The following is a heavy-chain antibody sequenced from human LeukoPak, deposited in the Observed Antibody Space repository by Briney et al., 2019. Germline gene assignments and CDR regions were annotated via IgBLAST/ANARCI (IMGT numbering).Heavy chain of an antibody. CDR1: GFSLSTSGMC. CDR2: IDWDDDK. Sequence: SGPTLVNPTQTLTLTCTFSGFSLSTSGMCVGWIRQPPGKALEWLARIDWDDDKYYSISLKTRLTISKDTSKNQVVLTMTNMDPVDTATYYCARLVGATIDYWGQGTLVTVSS. V-gene: IGHV2-70*11. D-gene: IGHD1-26*01. J-gene: IGHJ4*02. CDR3: ARLVGATIDY.